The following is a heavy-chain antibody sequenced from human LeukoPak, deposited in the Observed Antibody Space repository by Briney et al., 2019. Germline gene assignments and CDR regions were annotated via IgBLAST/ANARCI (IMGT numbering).Heavy chain of an antibody. CDR1: GYTFTGYY. V-gene: IGHV1-2*02. CDR2: INPNSGGT. Sequence: ASVKVSCKASGYTFTGYYMHWVRQAPGQGLEWMGWINPNSGGTNYAQKFQGRVTMTRDTSISTAYMELSRLRSDDTAVYYCARDRPIFRAFDIWGQGTMVTVSS. D-gene: IGHD3-9*01. CDR3: ARDRPIFRAFDI. J-gene: IGHJ3*02.